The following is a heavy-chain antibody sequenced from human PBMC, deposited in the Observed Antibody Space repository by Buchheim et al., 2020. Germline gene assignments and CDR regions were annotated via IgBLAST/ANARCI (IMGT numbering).Heavy chain of an antibody. Sequence: QVQLVESGGGVVQPGRSLRLSCAASGFTFSSYAMHWVRQAPGKGLEWVAVIWYDGSNKYYADSVKGRFTISRDNSKNTLYLQMNSRRAEDTAVYYCATEYSSSWYSKYYYYYYGMDVWGQGTT. D-gene: IGHD6-13*01. CDR2: IWYDGSNK. J-gene: IGHJ6*02. V-gene: IGHV3-33*08. CDR3: ATEYSSSWYSKYYYYYYGMDV. CDR1: GFTFSSYA.